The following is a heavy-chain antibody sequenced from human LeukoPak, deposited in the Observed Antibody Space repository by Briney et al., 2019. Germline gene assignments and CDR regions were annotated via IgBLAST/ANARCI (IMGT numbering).Heavy chain of an antibody. CDR1: GFTFSSYG. CDR2: ISGSGGTT. CDR3: ARGGYILTTNWFDP. Sequence: GGSLRLSCAASGFTFSSYGMSWVRQAPGKGLEWVSAISGSGGTTYYADSVKGRFTISRDNSKNTLHLQMNSLRAEDTAAYYCARGGYILTTNWFDPWGQGTLVTVSS. J-gene: IGHJ5*02. D-gene: IGHD3-9*01. V-gene: IGHV3-23*01.